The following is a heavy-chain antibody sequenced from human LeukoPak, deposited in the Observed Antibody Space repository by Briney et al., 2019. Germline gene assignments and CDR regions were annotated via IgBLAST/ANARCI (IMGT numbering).Heavy chain of an antibody. V-gene: IGHV3-11*01. J-gene: IGHJ3*02. CDR3: ARTAYYYDSSGYDDAFDI. CDR1: GFTFSDYY. D-gene: IGHD3-22*01. Sequence: GGSLRLSCAASGFTFSDYYMSWIRQAPGKGLEWVSHISRSGSTRYYADSLKGRFTVSRDNAKNSLYLQMNSLRAEDTAVYYCARTAYYYDSSGYDDAFDIWGQGTMVAVSS. CDR2: ISRSGSTR.